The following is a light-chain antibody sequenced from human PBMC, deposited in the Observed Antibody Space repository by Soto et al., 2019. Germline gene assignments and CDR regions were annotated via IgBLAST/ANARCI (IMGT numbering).Light chain of an antibody. CDR2: GAS. Sequence: EIVLTQSPATLSLSPGERATLSCRASQSVSNNYLAWYQQKPGQAPRLLIYGASNRATGIPDRFSGSGSGTDFTLTISRLEPEDFAVYYCQQYVSSPWAFGQGTKVDIK. CDR3: QQYVSSPWA. V-gene: IGKV3-20*01. CDR1: QSVSNNY. J-gene: IGKJ1*01.